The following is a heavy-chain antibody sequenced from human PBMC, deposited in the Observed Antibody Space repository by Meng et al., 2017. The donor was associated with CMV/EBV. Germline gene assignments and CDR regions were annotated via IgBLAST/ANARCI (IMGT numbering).Heavy chain of an antibody. CDR1: GGTFSSYT. D-gene: IGHD3-3*01. V-gene: IGHV1-69*04. CDR2: IIPILGIA. J-gene: IGHJ6*02. CDR3: ARDIITIFGMVKGGMDV. Sequence: SVKVSCKASGGTFSSYTISWVRQAPGQGLEWMGRIIPILGIANYAQKFQGRVTITADKSTSTAYMELSSLRSEDTAVYYCARDIITIFGMVKGGMDVWGQGTTVTVSS.